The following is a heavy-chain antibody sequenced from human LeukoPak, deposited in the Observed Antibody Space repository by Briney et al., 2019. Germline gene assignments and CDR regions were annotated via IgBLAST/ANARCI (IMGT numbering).Heavy chain of an antibody. Sequence: PGRSLRLSCAASGFTFSSYGMHWVRQAPGKGLKWVAVISYDGSNKYYADSVKGRFTISRDNSKNTLYLQMNSLRAEDTAVYYCAKEHAWGYYYGMDVWGQGTTVTVSS. V-gene: IGHV3-30*18. CDR3: AKEHAWGYYYGMDV. CDR2: ISYDGSNK. J-gene: IGHJ6*02. D-gene: IGHD7-27*01. CDR1: GFTFSSYG.